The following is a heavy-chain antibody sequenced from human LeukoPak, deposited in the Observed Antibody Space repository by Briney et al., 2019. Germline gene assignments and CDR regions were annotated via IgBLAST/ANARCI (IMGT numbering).Heavy chain of an antibody. CDR3: AGGSGWMTDQ. CDR2: ISNGGTTI. J-gene: IGHJ4*02. CDR1: GFTFSSYE. D-gene: IGHD6-19*01. V-gene: IGHV3-48*03. Sequence: GGSLRLSCAASGFTFSSYEMNWVRRAPGKGLEWVSYISNGGTTIYYADSVKGRFTISRDNAKSSLYLQMSSLRADDTGVYYCAGGSGWMTDQWGQGTLVTVSS.